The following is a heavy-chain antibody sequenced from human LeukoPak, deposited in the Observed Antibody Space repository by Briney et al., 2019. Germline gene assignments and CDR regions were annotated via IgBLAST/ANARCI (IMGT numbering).Heavy chain of an antibody. D-gene: IGHD3-22*01. V-gene: IGHV3-23*01. J-gene: IGHJ6*02. CDR2: ITGSGDST. CDR1: EFTFSSYA. Sequence: GGSLRLSCAASEFTFSSYAMSWVRQAPGKGLEWVSAITGSGDSTYYADSVKGRFTISRDNSKNTLYLQMNSLRAEETAVYYCAKHDSSGHYYYGMDVWGQGTTVTVSS. CDR3: AKHDSSGHYYYGMDV.